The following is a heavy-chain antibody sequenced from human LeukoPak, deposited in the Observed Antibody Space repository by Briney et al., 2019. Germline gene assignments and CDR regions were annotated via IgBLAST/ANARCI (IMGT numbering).Heavy chain of an antibody. CDR2: ISSSSSYI. CDR3: ARVKSAAAGSFDY. CDR1: GFTFSSYS. D-gene: IGHD6-13*01. J-gene: IGHJ4*02. V-gene: IGHV3-21*01. Sequence: GGSLRLSCAASGFTFSSYSMNWVRQAPGKGLEWFSSISSSSSYIYYADSVKGRFTISRDNAKNSLYLQMNSLRTEDTAVYYCARVKSAAAGSFDYWGQGTLVTVSS.